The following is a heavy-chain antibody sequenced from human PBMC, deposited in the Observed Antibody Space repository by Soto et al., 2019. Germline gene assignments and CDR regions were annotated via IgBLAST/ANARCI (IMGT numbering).Heavy chain of an antibody. CDR2: IIPIFGTA. J-gene: IGHJ6*02. V-gene: IGHV1-69*13. Sequence: SVKVSCKASGGTFSSYAISWVRQAPGQGLEWMGGIIPIFGTANYAQKFQGRVTITADESTSTAYMELSSLRSEDTAVYYCARGLVPRQILTGYSAPQPSNYYYYGMDVWGQGTTVTVSS. CDR1: GGTFSSYA. D-gene: IGHD3-9*01. CDR3: ARGLVPRQILTGYSAPQPSNYYYYGMDV.